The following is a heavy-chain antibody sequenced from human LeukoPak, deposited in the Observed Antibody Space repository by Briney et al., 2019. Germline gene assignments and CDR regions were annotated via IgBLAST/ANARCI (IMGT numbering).Heavy chain of an antibody. CDR3: ARGLNYDILTGRNWFDP. Sequence: SQTLSLTCTVSGGSISSGGYYWSWIRQPPGKGLEWIGYIYYSGSTYYNPSLKSRVTISVDTSKNQFSLKLSSVTAADTAVYYCARGLNYDILTGRNWFDPWGQGTLVTVSS. CDR2: IYYSGST. J-gene: IGHJ5*02. D-gene: IGHD3-9*01. CDR1: GGSISSGGYY. V-gene: IGHV4-31*03.